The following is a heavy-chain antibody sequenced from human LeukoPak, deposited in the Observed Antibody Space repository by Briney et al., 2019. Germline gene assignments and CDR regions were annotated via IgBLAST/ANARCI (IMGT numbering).Heavy chain of an antibody. CDR3: ARVGVDHSGNIIKYFFDY. D-gene: IGHD4-23*01. J-gene: IGHJ4*02. CDR2: IDYSGST. Sequence: SETLSLTCSVSGDSISNFYWSWIRQPPGKGLEWIGYIDYSGSTNYSPSLKSRVIISVDTSKNQFSLKLSPVTAADTAVYYCARVGVDHSGNIIKYFFDYWGQGSLVTVSS. V-gene: IGHV4-59*01. CDR1: GDSISNFY.